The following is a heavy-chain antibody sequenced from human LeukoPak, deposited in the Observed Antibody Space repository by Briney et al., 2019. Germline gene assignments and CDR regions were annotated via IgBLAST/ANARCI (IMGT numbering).Heavy chain of an antibody. D-gene: IGHD3-3*01. CDR1: GFTFSSYW. V-gene: IGHV3-7*01. J-gene: IGHJ3*02. CDR2: IKQDGSEK. Sequence: GGSLRLSCAASGFTFSSYWMSWVRQAPGKGLEWVVNIKQDGSEKYYVDSVKGRFTISRDNAKNSLYLQMNSLRAEDTAVYYCARDDFSYAFDIWGQGTMVTVSS. CDR3: ARDDFSYAFDI.